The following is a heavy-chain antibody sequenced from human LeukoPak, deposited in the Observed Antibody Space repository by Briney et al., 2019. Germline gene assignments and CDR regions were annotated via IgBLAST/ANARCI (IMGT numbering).Heavy chain of an antibody. CDR3: ARHSVYFSTWYTDLNAFDV. Sequence: ASVKVSCKTSGYAFTGYHIHWVRQAPGQGLEWMGWLNPNSGGTNFAQKFHGRASLTRNTSISTAYMELTRLTSDDTAVYYCARHSVYFSTWYTDLNAFDVWGQGTVVTVSS. J-gene: IGHJ3*01. CDR1: GYAFTGYH. CDR2: LNPNSGGT. D-gene: IGHD2-8*01. V-gene: IGHV1-2*02.